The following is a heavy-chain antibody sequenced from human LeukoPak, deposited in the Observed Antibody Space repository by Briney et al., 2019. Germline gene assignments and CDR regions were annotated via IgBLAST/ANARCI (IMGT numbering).Heavy chain of an antibody. V-gene: IGHV4-59*01. CDR3: ARDPTTVTKGLDI. Sequence: SETLSLTCTVSGGSMSGFFWTWIRQPPGRELEWIGSIYYSGSSTKYNPSLKSRVTISVDTSKSQFSLNLNSATAADTAVYYCARDPTTVTKGLDIWGQGTMVTVSS. J-gene: IGHJ3*02. CDR2: IYYSGSST. CDR1: GGSMSGFF. D-gene: IGHD4-17*01.